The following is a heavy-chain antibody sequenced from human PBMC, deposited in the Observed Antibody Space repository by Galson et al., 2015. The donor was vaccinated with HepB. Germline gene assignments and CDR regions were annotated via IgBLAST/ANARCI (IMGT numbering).Heavy chain of an antibody. V-gene: IGHV1-46*01. CDR2: INPSGGDT. CDR3: ARDLGSSTSCYRCGRETYGMDV. D-gene: IGHD2-2*02. CDR1: GYTFTNYY. Sequence: SVKVSCKASGYTFTNYYIHWVRQAPGQGLEWMGIINPSGGDTSYAQKFQGRVTMTRDTSTSTVYMELSSLRSEDTAVYYRARDLGSSTSCYRCGRETYGMDVWGQGSTVTVSS. J-gene: IGHJ6*02.